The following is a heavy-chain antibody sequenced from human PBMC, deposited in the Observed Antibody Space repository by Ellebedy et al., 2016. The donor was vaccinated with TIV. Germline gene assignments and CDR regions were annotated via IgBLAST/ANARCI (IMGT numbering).Heavy chain of an antibody. J-gene: IGHJ3*02. CDR1: GFTFNNYA. V-gene: IGHV3-23*01. D-gene: IGHD2-21*02. CDR2: INPSGGSP. CDR3: AKEGDCSGGDGSRGENSFDI. Sequence: GESLKISCAASGFTFNNYAMTWVRQAPGKGLEWVSTINPSGGSPYYADSVKGRFTISRDNSRNTLYLQLNSLRAEDTALYFCAKEGDCSGGDGSRGENSFDIWGQGTMVTVSS.